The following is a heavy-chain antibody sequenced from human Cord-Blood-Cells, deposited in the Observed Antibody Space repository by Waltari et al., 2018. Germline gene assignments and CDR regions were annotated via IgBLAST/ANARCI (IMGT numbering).Heavy chain of an antibody. CDR1: GGSFSGYY. D-gene: IGHD7-27*01. V-gene: IGHV4-34*01. CDR3: ARAFWGKTDYYGMDV. J-gene: IGHJ6*02. Sequence: QVQLQQWGAGLLKPSETLSLTCAVYGGSFSGYYWSWIRQPPGKGLEWIGEINHRGSTNSNPSLKSRVTISVDTSKNQFSLKLSSVTAADTAVYYCARAFWGKTDYYGMDVWGQGTTVTVSS. CDR2: INHRGST.